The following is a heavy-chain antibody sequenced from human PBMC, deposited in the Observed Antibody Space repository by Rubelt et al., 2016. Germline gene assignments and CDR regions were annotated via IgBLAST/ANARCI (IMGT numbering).Heavy chain of an antibody. D-gene: IGHD5-18*01. CDR3: ARGREYSYGYDAFDI. CDR1: GGSISSYY. Sequence: QLQLQESGPGLVKPSETLSLTCTVSGGSISSYYWSWIRQPPGQGLEWIGYIYDSGSTNYNPPLKSRVHISGDTSKNQFSLKRSSVTVADTAVYYCARGREYSYGYDAFDIWGQGTMVTVSS. V-gene: IGHV4-59*01. J-gene: IGHJ3*02. CDR2: IYDSGST.